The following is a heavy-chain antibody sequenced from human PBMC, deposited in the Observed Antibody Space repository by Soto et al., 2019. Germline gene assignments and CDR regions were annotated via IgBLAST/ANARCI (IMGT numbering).Heavy chain of an antibody. Sequence: SETLSLTCAVFGGSISSGGYSWSWIRQPPGKGLEWIGYIYHSGSTYYNPSLKSRVTISVDRSKNQFSLKLSSVTAADTAVYYCARVPGPWGQGTLVTVSS. V-gene: IGHV4-30-2*01. CDR1: GGSISSGGYS. CDR2: IYHSGST. J-gene: IGHJ5*02. CDR3: ARVPGP.